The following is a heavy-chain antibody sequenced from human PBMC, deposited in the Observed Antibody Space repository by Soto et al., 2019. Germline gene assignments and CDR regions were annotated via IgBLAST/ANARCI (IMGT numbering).Heavy chain of an antibody. D-gene: IGHD3-10*01. CDR3: AGQPTAGIYYDLGSYYYYSAMDV. V-gene: IGHV4-30-4*01. Sequence: QVQLQESGPGLVKPSQTLSLTCSVSGGSISSGDYYWNWIRQPPGKGLEGIGHIYYSGSTYYNSSLKSRVTTSLDTSKNQFSLKLSSVTAADTAVYYCAGQPTAGIYYDLGSYYYYSAMDVWGQGTTVTVSS. CDR2: IYYSGST. J-gene: IGHJ6*02. CDR1: GGSISSGDYY.